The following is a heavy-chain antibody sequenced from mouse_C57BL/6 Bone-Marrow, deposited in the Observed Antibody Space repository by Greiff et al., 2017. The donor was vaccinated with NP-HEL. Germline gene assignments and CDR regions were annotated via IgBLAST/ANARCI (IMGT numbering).Heavy chain of an antibody. J-gene: IGHJ3*01. Sequence: EVNVVESGGGLVKPGGSLKLSCAASGFTFSSYAMSWVRQTPEKRLEWVATISDGGSYTYYPDNVKGRFTISRDNAKNNLYLQMSHLKSEDTAMYYCARYYYGSSFAYWGQGTLVTVSA. CDR2: ISDGGSYT. V-gene: IGHV5-4*03. D-gene: IGHD1-1*01. CDR1: GFTFSSYA. CDR3: ARYYYGSSFAY.